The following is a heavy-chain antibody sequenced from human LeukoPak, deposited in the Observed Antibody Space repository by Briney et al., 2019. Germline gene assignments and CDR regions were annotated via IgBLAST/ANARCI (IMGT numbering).Heavy chain of an antibody. V-gene: IGHV3-15*01. CDR3: TTDPDDCSGTTCYQSSYYYFMDV. D-gene: IGHD2-2*01. CDR1: GFAFSNAW. Sequence: GGSLRLSCAASGFAFSNAWMSWVRQAPGKGLEWVGRIKSKTDDETTDYAAPVKGRFTISRDDSKNTLYLQMNSLKTEDTAVYYCTTDPDDCSGTTCYQSSYYYFMDVWGKGTTVTVSS. CDR2: IKSKTDDETT. J-gene: IGHJ6*03.